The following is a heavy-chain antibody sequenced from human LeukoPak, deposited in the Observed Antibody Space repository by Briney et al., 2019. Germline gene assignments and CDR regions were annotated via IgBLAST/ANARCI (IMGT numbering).Heavy chain of an antibody. J-gene: IGHJ5*02. CDR1: GYTFNNYA. CDR2: ISAYNGNT. CDR3: ARNATTVTKCFDP. V-gene: IGHV1-18*01. D-gene: IGHD4-17*01. Sequence: ASVKVSCKASGYTFNNYAITWVRQAPGQGLEWMGWISAYNGNTNYAQKLQGRVTMTTDTSTSTAYMELRSLRSDDTAMYYCARNATTVTKCFDPGAQGTLVTVSS.